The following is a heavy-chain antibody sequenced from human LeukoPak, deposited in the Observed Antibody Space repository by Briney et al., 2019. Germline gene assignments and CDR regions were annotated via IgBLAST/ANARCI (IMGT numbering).Heavy chain of an antibody. J-gene: IGHJ4*02. CDR3: ASLSHGRGGYKSDY. V-gene: IGHV4-38-2*02. Sequence: PSETLSLTCTVSGYSINSGYYWGWIRQPPGKGLEWIGSIYHSGSTYYNPSLKSQVTISVDTSKNQFSLKLSSVTAADTAVYYCASLSHGRGGYKSDYWGQGTLVTVSS. CDR1: GYSINSGYY. CDR2: IYHSGST. D-gene: IGHD5-24*01.